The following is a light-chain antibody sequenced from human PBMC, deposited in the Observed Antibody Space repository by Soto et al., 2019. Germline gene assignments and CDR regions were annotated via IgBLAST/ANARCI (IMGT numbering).Light chain of an antibody. CDR2: GAS. V-gene: IGKV3-15*01. J-gene: IGKJ4*01. CDR1: QSVSSY. CDR3: QQYNNWPLT. Sequence: EIVMTQSPATLSVSPGERATLSCRASQSVSSYLAWYQQKPGQAPRLLIYGASTRATDIPARFSGSGSGTEFTPTISRLQAEDFALYYCQQYNNWPLTFGGGTKVEIK.